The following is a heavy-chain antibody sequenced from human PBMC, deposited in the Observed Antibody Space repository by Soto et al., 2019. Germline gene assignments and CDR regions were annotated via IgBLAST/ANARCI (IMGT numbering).Heavy chain of an antibody. CDR2: IRSKANSYAT. V-gene: IGHV3-73*01. CDR3: TRHADLGYCSSTSCYDFDY. D-gene: IGHD2-2*01. CDR1: GLTISGSA. Sequence: GGSLRLSCAASGLTISGSAMHWVRQASGKGLEWVGRIRSKANSYATEYAASVKGRFTISRDDSKNTAYLQMNSLKTEDTALYYCTRHADLGYCSSTSCYDFDYWGQGTLVTV. J-gene: IGHJ4*02.